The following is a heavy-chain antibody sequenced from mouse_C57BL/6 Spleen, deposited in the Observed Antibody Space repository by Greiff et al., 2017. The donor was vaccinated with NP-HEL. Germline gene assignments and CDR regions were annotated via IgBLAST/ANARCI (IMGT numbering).Heavy chain of an antibody. Sequence: VHVKQSGTVLARPGASVKMSCKTSGYTFTSYWMHWVKQRPGQGLEWIGAIYPGNSDTSYNQKFKGKAKLTAVTSASTAYMELSSLTNEDSAVYYCTRIYYDYDGYFDYWGQGTTLTVSS. CDR1: GYTFTSYW. CDR3: TRIYYDYDGYFDY. D-gene: IGHD2-4*01. V-gene: IGHV1-5*01. J-gene: IGHJ2*01. CDR2: IYPGNSDT.